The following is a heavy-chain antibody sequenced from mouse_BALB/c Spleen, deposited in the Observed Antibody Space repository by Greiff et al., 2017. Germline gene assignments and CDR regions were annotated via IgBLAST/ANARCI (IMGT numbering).Heavy chain of an antibody. V-gene: IGHV1-80*01. CDR2: IYPGDGDT. J-gene: IGHJ2*01. D-gene: IGHD1-1*01. CDR3: ARGDYYGSTLDY. CDR1: GYAFSSYW. Sequence: QVQLQQSGAELVRPGSSVKISCKASGYAFSSYWMNWVKQRPGQGLEWIGQIYPGDGDTNYNGKFKGKATLTADKSSSTAYMQLSSLTSEDSAVYFCARGDYYGSTLDYWGQGTTLTVSS.